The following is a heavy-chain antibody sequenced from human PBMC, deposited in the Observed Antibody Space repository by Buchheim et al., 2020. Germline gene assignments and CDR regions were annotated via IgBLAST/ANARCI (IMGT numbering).Heavy chain of an antibody. CDR3: CGWSPRNESDY. J-gene: IGHJ4*02. Sequence: QVQLVESGGGVVQPGKSLRLSCAASGFTFSSYAMHWVRQAPGKGLEWVAVILYDANNKYYADSVRGRFTISRDNSKNTLYLQMNSLRAEDTAVYYCCGWSPRNESDYWGQGTL. V-gene: IGHV3-30-3*01. CDR2: ILYDANNK. CDR1: GFTFSSYA. D-gene: IGHD6-19*01.